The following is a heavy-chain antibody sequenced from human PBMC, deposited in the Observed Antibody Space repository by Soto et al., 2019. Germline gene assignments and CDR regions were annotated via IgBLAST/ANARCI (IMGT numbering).Heavy chain of an antibody. Sequence: QLQLQESGPGLVKPSETLSLICTVSGDSISSGDYYWGWIRQPPGKGLEWIGSIYYTGSTYYSPSLKGRVTISIASSKKHFSLMMTSVTAADTAFYYCVRHASGYYVSWGQGPLVTVSS. CDR2: IYYTGST. V-gene: IGHV4-39*01. D-gene: IGHD3-3*01. CDR3: VRHASGYYVS. CDR1: GDSISSGDYY. J-gene: IGHJ5*02.